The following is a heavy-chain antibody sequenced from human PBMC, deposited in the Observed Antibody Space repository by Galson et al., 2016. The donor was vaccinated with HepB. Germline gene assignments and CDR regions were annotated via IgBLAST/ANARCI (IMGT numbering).Heavy chain of an antibody. CDR1: GYIFSDYG. CDR3: ARDPIGHCGGGSCPPES. Sequence: SVKVSCKASGYIFSDYGLSWVRQAPGQSLEWMGWISAYNGDTQYAQKFQGRVTMTADTPTSTAYMHLTNLRSDDTAIYYCARDPIGHCGGGSCPPESWGQGPLVTGSS. V-gene: IGHV1-18*01. CDR2: ISAYNGDT. J-gene: IGHJ5*02. D-gene: IGHD2-15*01.